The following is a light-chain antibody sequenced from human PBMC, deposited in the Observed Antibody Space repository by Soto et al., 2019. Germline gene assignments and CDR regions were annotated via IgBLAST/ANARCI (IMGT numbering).Light chain of an antibody. Sequence: QSALTQPASVSGSPGQSLTISCTGTSSDIGVYNYVSWYKQHPGKAPKLMIYEVTNRPSGVSNRFSGSKSGNTASLTISGLQAEDEADYYCSSYTSSSAVFGGGTKLTVL. CDR2: EVT. CDR3: SSYTSSSAV. V-gene: IGLV2-14*01. J-gene: IGLJ2*01. CDR1: SSDIGVYNY.